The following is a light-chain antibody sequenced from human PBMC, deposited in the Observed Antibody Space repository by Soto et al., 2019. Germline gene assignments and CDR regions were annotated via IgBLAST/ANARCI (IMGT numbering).Light chain of an antibody. J-gene: IGLJ3*02. Sequence: QSALTQSPSASGTPGQRVSISCSGSSSNIGSNNVYWYQHFPGSAPRFLIYPNSPRPSGVPDRFSASKSGTSASLVISGLRPEDEATYYCATWADSPSGKSGVFGGGTQLTVL. V-gene: IGLV1-47*01. CDR2: PNS. CDR3: ATWADSPSGKSGV. CDR1: SSNIGSNN.